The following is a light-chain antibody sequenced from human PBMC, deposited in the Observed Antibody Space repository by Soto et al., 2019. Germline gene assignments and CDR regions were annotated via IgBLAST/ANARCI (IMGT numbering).Light chain of an antibody. J-gene: IGLJ1*01. V-gene: IGLV2-14*01. Sequence: QSALTQPASVSGSPGQSITISCTGTSSDVGGYNYVAWYQQHPGKAPKLMIYEVSNRPSGVSNRVSGSKSGNMASLTISGLQAVDEADYYCSSYTSSSTLVFGTGTKLTVL. CDR3: SSYTSSSTLV. CDR2: EVS. CDR1: SSDVGGYNY.